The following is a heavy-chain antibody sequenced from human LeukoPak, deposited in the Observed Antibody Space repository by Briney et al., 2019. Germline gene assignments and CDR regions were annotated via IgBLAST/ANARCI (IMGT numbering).Heavy chain of an antibody. D-gene: IGHD3-22*01. CDR3: ARGRRRFYYYDSSGYSDAYFYFDY. Sequence: GASVKVSCKASGYTFTSYDINWVRQATGQGLEWMGWMNPNSGNTGYAQKFQGRVTMTRNTSISTAYMELSSLRSEDTAVYYCARGRRRFYYYDSSGYSDAYFYFDYWGQGTLVTVSS. V-gene: IGHV1-8*01. CDR2: MNPNSGNT. CDR1: GYTFTSYD. J-gene: IGHJ4*02.